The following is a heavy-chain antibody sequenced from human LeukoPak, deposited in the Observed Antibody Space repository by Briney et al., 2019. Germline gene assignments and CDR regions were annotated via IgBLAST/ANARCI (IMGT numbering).Heavy chain of an antibody. V-gene: IGHV4-39*07. CDR1: GGSISSNGYY. D-gene: IGHD6-19*01. J-gene: IGHJ5*02. CDR3: ARDSRSGWGNWFDP. CDR2: IYYSGGT. Sequence: PSETLSLTCTVSGGSISSNGYYWAWFRQPPGKGLEWIGSIYYSGGTYYNPSLKSRVTISVDKSKNQFSLKLSSVTAADTAVYYCARDSRSGWGNWFDPWGQGTLVTVSS.